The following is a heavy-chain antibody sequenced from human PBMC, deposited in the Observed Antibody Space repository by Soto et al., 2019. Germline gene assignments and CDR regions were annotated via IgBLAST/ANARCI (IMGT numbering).Heavy chain of an antibody. D-gene: IGHD3-3*01. CDR1: GFTCSSYA. V-gene: IGHV3-23*01. CDR3: AKDTKGITIFGVVIPPASYYYYGMDV. CDR2: ISGSGGST. J-gene: IGHJ6*02. Sequence: GPMRVSCTVAGFTCSSYARSRVSQTPGKGLEWVSAISGSGGSTYYADSVKGRFTISRDNSKNTLYLQMNSLRAEDTAVYCCAKDTKGITIFGVVIPPASYYYYGMDVWGQGTTVTVS.